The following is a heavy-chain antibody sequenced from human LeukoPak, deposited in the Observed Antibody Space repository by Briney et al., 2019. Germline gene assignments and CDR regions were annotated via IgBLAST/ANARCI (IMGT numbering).Heavy chain of an antibody. Sequence: AGGSLRLSCAASGFTFDDYAMHWVRQAPGKGLEWVSGISWNSGSIGYADSVKGRFTISRDNAKNSLYLQMNSLRAEDTALYYCAKEKSYYSGVLHYWGQGTLVTVSS. J-gene: IGHJ4*02. V-gene: IGHV3-9*01. CDR1: GFTFDDYA. CDR3: AKEKSYYSGVLHY. CDR2: ISWNSGSI. D-gene: IGHD3-10*01.